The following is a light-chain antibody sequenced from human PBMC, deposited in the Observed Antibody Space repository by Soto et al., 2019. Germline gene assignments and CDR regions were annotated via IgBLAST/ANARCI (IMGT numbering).Light chain of an antibody. V-gene: IGKV3-20*01. Sequence: ESVLTQSPGTLSSSPGERATLSCRASQSVSTSYLAWYQQKPGQAPRLLLYGASSRATGIPDRFSGSGSGIDFTLTISRLEPEDCAVYCCQQYGSSPGTFGQGTKLEIK. CDR2: GAS. CDR3: QQYGSSPGT. J-gene: IGKJ2*01. CDR1: QSVSTSY.